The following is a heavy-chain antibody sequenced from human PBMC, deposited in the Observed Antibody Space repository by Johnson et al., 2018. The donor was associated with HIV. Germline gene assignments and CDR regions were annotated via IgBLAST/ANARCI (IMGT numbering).Heavy chain of an antibody. V-gene: IGHV3-30*18. J-gene: IGHJ3*02. CDR2: ISYDGDNE. CDR3: AKNNQVWGLVPVDALDS. Sequence: QVQLVESGGGLVQPGRSLRLSCAASGFTFDDFGMSWVRQSPGKGLEWVAVISYDGDNEYYADSVKGRFTISRDNSKNTLYLQVNSLRPEDTAVYYCAKNNQVWGLVPVDALDSWGQGTLITVSS. D-gene: IGHD1-26*01. CDR1: GFTFDDFG.